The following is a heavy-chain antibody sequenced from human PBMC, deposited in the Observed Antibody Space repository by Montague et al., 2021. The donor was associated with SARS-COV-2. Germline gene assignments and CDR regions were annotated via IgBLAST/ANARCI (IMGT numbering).Heavy chain of an antibody. CDR1: GGSISSSSYY. CDR3: ASHERQWLRLYPYYFDY. Sequence: ETLSLTCTVSGGSISSSSYYWGWIRQPPGKGLEWIGSIYYSGSTYYNPSLKSRVTISVDTSKNQFSLKLSSVTAADTAVYYCASHERQWLRLYPYYFDYWGQGTLVTVSS. D-gene: IGHD5-12*01. V-gene: IGHV4-39*01. CDR2: IYYSGST. J-gene: IGHJ4*02.